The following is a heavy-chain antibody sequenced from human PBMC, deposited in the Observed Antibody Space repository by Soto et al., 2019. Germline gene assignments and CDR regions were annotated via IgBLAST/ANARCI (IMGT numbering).Heavy chain of an antibody. CDR3: AKDQERGRGATPFDY. D-gene: IGHD1-26*01. J-gene: IGHJ4*02. V-gene: IGHV3-23*01. Sequence: EVQLLESGGGLVQPGGSLRLSCAATGFTFSSYAMSWVRQAPGKGLEWVSAISGSGGSTYYADSVKGRFTISRDNSKNTLYLQMNSLRAEDTAVYYCAKDQERGRGATPFDYWGQGTLVTVSS. CDR2: ISGSGGST. CDR1: GFTFSSYA.